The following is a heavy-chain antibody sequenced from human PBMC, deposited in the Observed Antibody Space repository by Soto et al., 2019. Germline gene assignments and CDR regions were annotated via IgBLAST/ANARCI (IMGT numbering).Heavy chain of an antibody. CDR3: ARQRTTVVTQAYFDH. CDR1: GESISSSSHY. D-gene: IGHD2-21*02. Sequence: SETLSLTCIVSGESISSSSHYWGWIRQPPGKGLEWIGSIYYSGRTYYNPSFKSRVTISIDTSKNQFSLKLSSVTTTDTAVYYCARQRTTVVTQAYFDHWGQGALVTVSS. V-gene: IGHV4-39*01. J-gene: IGHJ4*02. CDR2: IYYSGRT.